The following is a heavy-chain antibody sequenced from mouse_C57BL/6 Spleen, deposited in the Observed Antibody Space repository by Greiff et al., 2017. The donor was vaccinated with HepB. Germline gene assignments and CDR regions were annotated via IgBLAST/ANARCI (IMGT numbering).Heavy chain of an antibody. D-gene: IGHD4-1*01. CDR1: GYTFTDYE. CDR3: TRWGSELGGSDY. J-gene: IGHJ2*01. V-gene: IGHV1-15*01. CDR2: IDPETGGT. Sequence: VQLKEPGAELVRPGASVTLSCKASGYTFTDYEMHWVQQTPVQGLEWIGAIDPETGGTAYNQKFKGKAILTADKSTSTADMELRSLTSEDSAVDYCTRWGSELGGSDYWGQGTTLTVSS.